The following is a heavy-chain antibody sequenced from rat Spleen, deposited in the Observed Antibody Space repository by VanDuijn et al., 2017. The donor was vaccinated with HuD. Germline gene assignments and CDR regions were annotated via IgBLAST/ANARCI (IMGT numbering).Heavy chain of an antibody. J-gene: IGHJ2*01. V-gene: IGHV5-29*01. Sequence: EVQLVESGGGLVQPGRSMKLSCAASGFTFSDYGMAWVRQAPTKGLEWVAIISYDGSTTYYRDSVKGRFTISRDNAKSTLYLQMDSLRSEDTATYYCARGGGIDYWGQGVMVTVSS. CDR3: ARGGGIDY. D-gene: IGHD1-11*01. CDR2: ISYDGSTT. CDR1: GFTFSDYG.